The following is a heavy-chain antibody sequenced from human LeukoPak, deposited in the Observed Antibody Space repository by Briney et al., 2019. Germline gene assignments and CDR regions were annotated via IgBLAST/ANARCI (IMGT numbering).Heavy chain of an antibody. CDR3: TRDYFDAKGNYSGRNS. J-gene: IGHJ5*02. Sequence: GGSLRLSCAVSGFAFNNFNMNWVRQAPGKGLEWISYISRDASTTVYADSVKGRFIISRDNAKPSLYLQLNSLRVKDTAVYYCTRDYFDAKGNYSGRNSWRQGTLVTVSS. CDR1: GFAFNNFN. V-gene: IGHV3-48*04. D-gene: IGHD3-9*01. CDR2: ISRDASTT.